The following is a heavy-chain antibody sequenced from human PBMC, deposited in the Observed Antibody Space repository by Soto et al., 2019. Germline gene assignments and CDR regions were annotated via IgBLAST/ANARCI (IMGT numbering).Heavy chain of an antibody. CDR2: ISWDGGST. Sequence: EVQLVESGGVVVQPGGSLRLSCAASGFTFDDYTMHWVRQAPGKGLEWGSLISWDGGSTYYADSVKGRFTISRDNSKNSLYLQMNSLRTEDTALYYCAKDLKQWRPNHYYYYCMDVWGQGTTVTVSS. CDR1: GFTFDDYT. D-gene: IGHD6-19*01. J-gene: IGHJ6*02. CDR3: AKDLKQWRPNHYYYYCMDV. V-gene: IGHV3-43*01.